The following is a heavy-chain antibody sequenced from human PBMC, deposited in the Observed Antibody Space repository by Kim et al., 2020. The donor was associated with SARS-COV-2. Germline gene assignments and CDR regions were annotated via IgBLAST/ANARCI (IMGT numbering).Heavy chain of an antibody. V-gene: IGHV3-11*01. Sequence: GGSLRLSCAASGFTFSDYYMSWIRQAPGKGLEWVSYISSSGSTIYYADSVKGRFTISRDNAKNSLYLQMNSLRAEDPAVYYCARTPEEQWLASYYYYGMDVWGQGTTVTVSS. CDR1: GFTFSDYY. CDR3: ARTPEEQWLASYYYYGMDV. D-gene: IGHD6-19*01. J-gene: IGHJ6*02. CDR2: ISSSGSTI.